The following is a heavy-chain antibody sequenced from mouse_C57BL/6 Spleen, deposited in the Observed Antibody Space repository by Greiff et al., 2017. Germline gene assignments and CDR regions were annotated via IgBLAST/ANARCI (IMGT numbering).Heavy chain of an antibody. D-gene: IGHD2-14*01. CDR1: GFTFSSYA. Sequence: EVQRVESGGGLVKPGGSLKLSCAASGFTFSSYAMSWVRQTPEKRLEWVATISDGGSYTYYPDNVKGRFTISRDNAKNNLYLQMSHLKSEDTAMYYCARGEVRRAMDYWGQGTSVTVSS. J-gene: IGHJ4*01. CDR2: ISDGGSYT. V-gene: IGHV5-4*01. CDR3: ARGEVRRAMDY.